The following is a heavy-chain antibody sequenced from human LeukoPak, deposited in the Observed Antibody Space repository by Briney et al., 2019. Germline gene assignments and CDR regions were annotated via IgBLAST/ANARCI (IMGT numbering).Heavy chain of an antibody. D-gene: IGHD3-22*01. J-gene: IGHJ4*02. CDR3: ARRSQSGYHFDY. Sequence: ASVKVSCKASGYTFTSYAMHWVRQAPGQRLEWMGWINAGNGNTKYPQKFQGRVTITRDTSASTAYMELSSLRSEDTAVYYCARRSQSGYHFDYWGQGTLVTVSS. V-gene: IGHV1-3*01. CDR1: GYTFTSYA. CDR2: INAGNGNT.